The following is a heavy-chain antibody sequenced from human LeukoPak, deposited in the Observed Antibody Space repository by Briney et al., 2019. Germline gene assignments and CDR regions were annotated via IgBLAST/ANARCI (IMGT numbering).Heavy chain of an antibody. V-gene: IGHV3-30*18. J-gene: IGHJ2*01. D-gene: IGHD5-18*01. CDR3: AKDADTATIIYWYFDL. CDR2: ISDDESNR. CDR1: GFTLSSFG. Sequence: GRSLRLSCTASGFTLSSFGMHWVRQAPGKGLEWVAVISDDESNRYYAESVKGRFTISRDNSKNTLYLQMNSLRAEDTAVYYCAKDADTATIIYWYFDLWGRGTLVTVSS.